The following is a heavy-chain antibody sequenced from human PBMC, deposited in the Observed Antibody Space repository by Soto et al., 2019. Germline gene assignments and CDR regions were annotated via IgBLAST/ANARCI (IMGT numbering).Heavy chain of an antibody. CDR3: TRGVTANYMGGDAFEI. Sequence: QVLLVQSGAEVKKPGSSVKVTCKASGGTFSSYTISWVRQAPGQGLEYMGGIMPIFGTATYTQSFQDRVTITADESTSTVYMELRSRTSDDTPVYYCTRGVTANYMGGDAFEIWGQGTMVTVSS. J-gene: IGHJ3*02. V-gene: IGHV1-69*01. D-gene: IGHD3-16*01. CDR1: GGTFSSYT. CDR2: IMPIFGTA.